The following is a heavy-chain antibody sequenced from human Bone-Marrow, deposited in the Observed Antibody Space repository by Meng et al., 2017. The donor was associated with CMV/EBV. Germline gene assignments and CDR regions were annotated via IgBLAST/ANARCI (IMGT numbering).Heavy chain of an antibody. J-gene: IGHJ4*02. V-gene: IGHV3-74*01. CDR2: INSDGSST. D-gene: IGHD3-16*01. Sequence: LSCAPAGFTFSSYWMHWVRQVPGKGLVWVSRINSDGSSTNYADSVRGRFTVSRDNAEDTLFLQMNSLRAEDTAVYFCARGPNRNYYDYWGQGTLVTVSS. CDR1: GFTFSSYW. CDR3: ARGPNRNYYDY.